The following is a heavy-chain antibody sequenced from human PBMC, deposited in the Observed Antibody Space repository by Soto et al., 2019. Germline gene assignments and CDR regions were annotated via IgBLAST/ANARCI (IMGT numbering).Heavy chain of an antibody. CDR3: AGDYASGAYDF. Sequence: GGSLRLSCAASGFNFNSYTINWVRQAPGKRLEWLSSISSSGYIFSTDSVRGRFTISRDNAKNSVYLQINSLRAEDTAVYYCAGDYASGAYDFRGQGTQVTVSS. CDR1: GFNFNSYT. CDR2: ISSSGYI. V-gene: IGHV3-21*04. D-gene: IGHD5-12*01. J-gene: IGHJ4*02.